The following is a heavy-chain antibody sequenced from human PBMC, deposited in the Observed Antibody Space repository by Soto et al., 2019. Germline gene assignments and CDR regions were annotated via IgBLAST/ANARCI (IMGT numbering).Heavy chain of an antibody. J-gene: IGHJ6*02. CDR1: GFTFSSYG. CDR3: AKDRGWLTSYYYYGMDV. V-gene: IGHV3-30*18. Sequence: PGGSLRLSCAASGFTFSSYGMHWVRQAPGKGLEWVAVISYDGSNKYYADSVKGRFTISRDNSKNTLYLQMNSLRAEDTAVYYCAKDRGWLTSYYYYGMDVWGQGTTVTVSS. D-gene: IGHD6-19*01. CDR2: ISYDGSNK.